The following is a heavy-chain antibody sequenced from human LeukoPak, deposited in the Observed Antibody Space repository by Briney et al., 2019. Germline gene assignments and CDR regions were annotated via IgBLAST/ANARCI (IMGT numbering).Heavy chain of an antibody. J-gene: IGHJ4*02. D-gene: IGHD3-3*01. CDR2: ISGSGGST. V-gene: IGHV3-23*01. CDR1: GFTFSSYA. CDR3: ASSVGSRYYDFWTSQGYFDY. Sequence: HTGGSLRLSCAASGFTFSSYAMSWVRQAPGKGLEWVSAISGSGGSTYYADSVKGRFTISRDNSKNTLYLQMNSLRAEDTAVYYCASSVGSRYYDFWTSQGYFDYWGQGTLVTVSS.